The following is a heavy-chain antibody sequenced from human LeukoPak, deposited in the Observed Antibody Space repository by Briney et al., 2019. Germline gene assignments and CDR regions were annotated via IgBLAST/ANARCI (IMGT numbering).Heavy chain of an antibody. Sequence: SETLSLTCTVSGGSISSYYWSWIRQPPGKGLEWIGSIYYSGSTYYNPSVKSRVTMSVDTSKNQFSLKLSSVTAADTAVYYCARGAWQQLIDCPDYWGQGTLVTVSS. CDR3: ARGAWQQLIDCPDY. D-gene: IGHD6-13*01. CDR1: GGSISSYY. V-gene: IGHV4-59*04. J-gene: IGHJ4*02. CDR2: IYYSGST.